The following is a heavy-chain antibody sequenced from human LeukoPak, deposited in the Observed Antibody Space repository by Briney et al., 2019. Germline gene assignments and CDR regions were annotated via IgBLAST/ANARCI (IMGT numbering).Heavy chain of an antibody. J-gene: IGHJ5*02. CDR2: INPNNGGT. CDR1: GYTITGYY. V-gene: IGHV1-2*02. Sequence: GASVKVSCKAFGYTITGYYIHWVRQAPGQGLEWMGWINPNNGGTNSAQKFQGRVTMTRDTSIGTAYMELNRLTYDDTAVYYCARAAAGRRERFDPWGQGTLVTVSS. CDR3: ARAAAGRRERFDP. D-gene: IGHD6-13*01.